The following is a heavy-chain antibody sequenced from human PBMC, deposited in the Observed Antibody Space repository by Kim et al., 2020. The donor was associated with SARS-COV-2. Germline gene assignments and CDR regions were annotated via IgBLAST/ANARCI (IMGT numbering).Heavy chain of an antibody. CDR3: ARGGRIY. Sequence: GSEKVYVDSVKGRFTISRDNAKNSLYLQMNGLRAEDTAVYYCARGGRIYWGQGTLVTVSS. V-gene: IGHV3-7*01. CDR2: GSEK. D-gene: IGHD2-15*01. J-gene: IGHJ4*02.